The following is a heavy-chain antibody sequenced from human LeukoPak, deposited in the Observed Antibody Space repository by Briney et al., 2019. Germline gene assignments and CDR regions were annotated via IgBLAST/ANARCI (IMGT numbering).Heavy chain of an antibody. CDR1: GGSFSGYY. D-gene: IGHD3-3*01. Sequence: SETLSLTCAVYGGSFSGYYWSWIRQPPGKGLEWIGEINHSGSTNYNPSLKSRVTISVDTSKNQFSLKLSSVTAADTAVYYCARAAQRITIFGVVIIGDAFDIWGQGTMVTVSS. CDR3: ARAAQRITIFGVVIIGDAFDI. V-gene: IGHV4-34*01. J-gene: IGHJ3*02. CDR2: INHSGST.